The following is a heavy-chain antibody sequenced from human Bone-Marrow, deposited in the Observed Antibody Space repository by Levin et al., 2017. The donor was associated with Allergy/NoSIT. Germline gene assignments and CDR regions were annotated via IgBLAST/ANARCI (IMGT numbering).Heavy chain of an antibody. CDR1: GFAFTTSS. Sequence: GESLKISCVASGFAFTTSSMHWVRQAPGKGLEWVAGLSFDGDFDYYADSVKGRFSISRDNSNNTLFLQMNSLTSEDAAVYYCASGPRGTGLQYTYVDPWGQGTLVAASS. D-gene: IGHD4-11*01. CDR3: ASGPRGTGLQYTYVDP. CDR2: LSFDGDFD. J-gene: IGHJ5*02. V-gene: IGHV3-30*14.